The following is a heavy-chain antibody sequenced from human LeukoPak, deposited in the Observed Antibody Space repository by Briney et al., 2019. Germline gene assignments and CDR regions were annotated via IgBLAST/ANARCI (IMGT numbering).Heavy chain of an antibody. CDR2: IIPIFGTA. Sequence: SVKVSCKASGYTFTSYNIHWVRQAPGQGLEWMGGIIPIFGTANYAQKFQGRVTITTDESTSTAYMELSSLRSEDTAVYYCARDPIVGAIRDYYMDVWGKGTTVTVSS. J-gene: IGHJ6*03. CDR1: GYTFTSYN. V-gene: IGHV1-69*05. CDR3: ARDPIVGAIRDYYMDV. D-gene: IGHD1-26*01.